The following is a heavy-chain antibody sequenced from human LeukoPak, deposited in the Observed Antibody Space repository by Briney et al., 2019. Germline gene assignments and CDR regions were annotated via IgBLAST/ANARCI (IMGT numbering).Heavy chain of an antibody. Sequence: SETLSLTCTVSGGSISSYYWSWIRQPPGKGPEWIGYIYYSGSTNYNPSLKSRVTISVDTSKNQFSLKLSSVTAADTAVYYCARGDIVVVASYYYYYGMDVWGQGTTVAVSS. J-gene: IGHJ6*02. D-gene: IGHD2-21*01. V-gene: IGHV4-59*01. CDR2: IYYSGST. CDR3: ARGDIVVVASYYYYYGMDV. CDR1: GGSISSYY.